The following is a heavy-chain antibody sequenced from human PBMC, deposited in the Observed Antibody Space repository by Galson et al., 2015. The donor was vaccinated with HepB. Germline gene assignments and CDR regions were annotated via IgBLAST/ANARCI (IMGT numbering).Heavy chain of an antibody. Sequence: SVKVSCKASGYTFTSYGISWVRQAPGQGPEWMGWISAYNGNTNYAQKLQGRVTMTTDTSTSTAYMELRSLRSDDTAVYYCARDGYCSGGSCHRYYYYGMDVWGQGTTVTVSS. CDR2: ISAYNGNT. CDR1: GYTFTSYG. V-gene: IGHV1-18*01. D-gene: IGHD2-15*01. J-gene: IGHJ6*02. CDR3: ARDGYCSGGSCHRYYYYGMDV.